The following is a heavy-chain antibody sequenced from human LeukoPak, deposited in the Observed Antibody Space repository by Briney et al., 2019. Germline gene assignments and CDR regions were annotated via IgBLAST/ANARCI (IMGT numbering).Heavy chain of an antibody. J-gene: IGHJ4*02. CDR2: IKGDGSVT. D-gene: IGHD2-21*01. CDR3: ALDINGDLFHI. V-gene: IGHV3-74*01. CDR1: GFSFSAYW. Sequence: GGSLRLSCAASGFSFSAYWIHWVRQAPGKGLVWVSSIKGDGSVTSYADAVKGRFSLSADNAKNTQYLQMNSLRAEDTAMYYCALDINGDLFHIWGQGTPVTVSS.